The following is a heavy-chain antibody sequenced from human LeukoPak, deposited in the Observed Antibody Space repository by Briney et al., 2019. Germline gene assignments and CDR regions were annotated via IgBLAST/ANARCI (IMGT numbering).Heavy chain of an antibody. V-gene: IGHV1-2*02. CDR1: GYIFSDYY. Sequence: ASVKVSCEASGYIFSDYYMHWVRQPPARGCAGMGWISRRSGATKIAEKFQGRVTLTRDTSISTAYVELTNLASDDTAVYYCVSWAGGNSDVASFDYWGQGTLVIVSS. D-gene: IGHD2-21*01. CDR2: ISRRSGAT. CDR3: VSWAGGNSDVASFDY. J-gene: IGHJ4*02.